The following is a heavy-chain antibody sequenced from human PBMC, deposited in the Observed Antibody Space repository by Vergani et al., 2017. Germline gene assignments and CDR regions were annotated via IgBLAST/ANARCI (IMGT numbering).Heavy chain of an antibody. CDR1: GFTFDDYA. Sequence: EVQLVESGGGLVQPGRSLRLSCAASGFTFDDYAMHWVRQAPGKGLEWVSGISWNSGSIGYADSVKGRFTISRDNAKNSLYLQMNSLRAEDTAVYYCARGNYDFWSGYPYYFDYWGQGILVTVSS. J-gene: IGHJ4*02. V-gene: IGHV3-9*01. CDR2: ISWNSGSI. D-gene: IGHD3-3*01. CDR3: ARGNYDFWSGYPYYFDY.